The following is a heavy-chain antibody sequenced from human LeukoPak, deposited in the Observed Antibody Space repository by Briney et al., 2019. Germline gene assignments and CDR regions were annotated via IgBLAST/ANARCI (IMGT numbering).Heavy chain of an antibody. CDR2: INHSGSS. CDR3: ATRGAYGDYLAK. J-gene: IGHJ3*01. D-gene: IGHD4-17*01. Sequence: SETLSLTCAVFGGSFSSGQYWSWIRQPPGKGLEWIGEINHSGSSNYNPALKSRVTMSVDTSKNQFSLKLSSVTAADTAVYYCATRGAYGDYLAKWGQGTMVTVSS. CDR1: GGSFSSGQY. V-gene: IGHV4-34*01.